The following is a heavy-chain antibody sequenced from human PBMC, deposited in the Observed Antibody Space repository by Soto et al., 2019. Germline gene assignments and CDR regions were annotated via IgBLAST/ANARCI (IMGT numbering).Heavy chain of an antibody. D-gene: IGHD4-17*01. Sequence: PSETLSLTCTVSGGSISSGDYYWSWIRQPPGKGLEWIGHIYYSGSTYYNPSLKSRVTISLDTSKNQFSLKLSSVTAADTAVYYCARLRVMTTVTPPFRWFDPWGQGTLVTVSS. J-gene: IGHJ5*02. CDR1: GGSISSGDYY. CDR3: ARLRVMTTVTPPFRWFDP. CDR2: IYYSGST. V-gene: IGHV4-30-4*01.